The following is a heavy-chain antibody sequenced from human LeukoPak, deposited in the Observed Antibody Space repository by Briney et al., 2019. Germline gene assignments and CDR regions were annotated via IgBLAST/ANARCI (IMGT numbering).Heavy chain of an antibody. D-gene: IGHD4/OR15-4a*01. J-gene: IGHJ3*02. Sequence: SETLSLTCTVSGVSMSGYYWSWIRQPPGKGLEWIAYIYHSGSSNYNPSLKSRVTISIDTSSNQFSLKLSSVTAADTAVYYCARRGLSMISQAFDIWGRGTMVTVFS. CDR3: ARRGLSMISQAFDI. CDR2: IYHSGSS. CDR1: GVSMSGYY. V-gene: IGHV4-59*01.